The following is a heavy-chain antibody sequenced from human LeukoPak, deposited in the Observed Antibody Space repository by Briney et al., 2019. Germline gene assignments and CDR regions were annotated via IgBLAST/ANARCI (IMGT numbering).Heavy chain of an antibody. D-gene: IGHD2-15*01. CDR2: FDPEDGET. J-gene: IGHJ1*01. V-gene: IGHV1-24*01. Sequence: ASVKVSCKVSGYTLTELSIHWVRQAPGRGREWVGGFDPEDGETIYAQKFQGRVTMTEDTSTDTAYMALSSLRSEDTAVYYCSTSIVWPAAEYFQHWGEGSLLTVSS. CDR1: GYTLTELS. CDR3: STSIVWPAAEYFQH.